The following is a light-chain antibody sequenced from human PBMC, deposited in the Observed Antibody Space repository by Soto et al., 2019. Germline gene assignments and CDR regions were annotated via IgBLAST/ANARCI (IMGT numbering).Light chain of an antibody. CDR3: QQYQSYAWT. V-gene: IGKV1-5*03. CDR1: QSISSW. Sequence: DIQMTQSPSTLSASVGDRVTITCRASQSISSWLAWYQQKPGKAPKLLIYKASSLESGVPSRFSGSGSGTKFTLTISRLQLDYCATYHSQQYQSYAWTFGQ. CDR2: KAS. J-gene: IGKJ1*01.